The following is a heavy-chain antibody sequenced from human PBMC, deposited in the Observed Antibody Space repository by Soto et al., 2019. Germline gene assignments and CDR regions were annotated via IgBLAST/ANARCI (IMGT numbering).Heavy chain of an antibody. Sequence: DLVSSISGSGDHTYYADSVKGRFTISRDNSKNTLYLQMNSLRAEDTAVYYCANRYFSGVSCYTELYHWFDPCGQPPLRTVSS. CDR2: ISGSGDHT. V-gene: IGHV3-23*01. CDR3: ANRYFSGVSCYTELYHWFDP. J-gene: IGHJ5*02. D-gene: IGHD2-15*01.